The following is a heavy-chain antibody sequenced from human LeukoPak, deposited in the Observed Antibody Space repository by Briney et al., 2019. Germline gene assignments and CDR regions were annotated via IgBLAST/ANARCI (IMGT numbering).Heavy chain of an antibody. J-gene: IGHJ4*02. CDR2: IIPIFGTA. CDR3: ARGHPCSGGSCYFPN. D-gene: IGHD2-15*01. V-gene: IGHV1-69*13. CDR1: GGTFSSYA. Sequence: SVQVSCKASGGTFSSYAISWVRQAPGQGLEWMGGIIPIFGTANYAQKFQGRVTITADESTSTAYMELSSLRSEDTAVYYCARGHPCSGGSCYFPNWGQGTLVTVSS.